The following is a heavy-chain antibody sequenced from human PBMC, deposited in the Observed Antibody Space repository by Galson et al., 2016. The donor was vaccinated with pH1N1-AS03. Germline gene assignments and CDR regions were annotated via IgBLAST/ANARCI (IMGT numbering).Heavy chain of an antibody. V-gene: IGHV1-2*02. Sequence: SCKASGYAFTAYYIHWVRQAPGQGLEWMGFVNTKTGVTIYAQKFKGRVTMTRDTSISAAYMELRGLGSDDSAFYYCARVEGIASTTGDWGQGSLITVPS. J-gene: IGHJ4*02. CDR2: VNTKTGVT. CDR3: ARVEGIASTTGD. D-gene: IGHD6-13*01. CDR1: GYAFTAYY.